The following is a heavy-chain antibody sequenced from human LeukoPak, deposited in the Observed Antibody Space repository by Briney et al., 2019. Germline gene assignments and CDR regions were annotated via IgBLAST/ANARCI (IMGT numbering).Heavy chain of an antibody. CDR1: GFTFSSYW. V-gene: IGHV3-7*01. D-gene: IGHD4-17*01. J-gene: IGHJ3*02. CDR3: ARRKSYGDYWYAFGI. CDR2: IKQDGSEK. Sequence: GGSLRLSCAASGFTFSSYWMSWVRQAPGKGLEWVANIKQDGSEKYYVDSVKGRFTISRDNAKNSLYLQMNSLRAEDTAVYYCARRKSYGDYWYAFGIWGQGTMVTVSS.